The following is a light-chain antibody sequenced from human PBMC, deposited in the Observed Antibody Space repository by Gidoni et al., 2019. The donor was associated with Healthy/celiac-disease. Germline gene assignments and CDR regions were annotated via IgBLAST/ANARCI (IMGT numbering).Light chain of an antibody. J-gene: IGKJ4*01. CDR3: QQRSNWPLT. CDR1: QSVSSY. CDR2: DAS. Sequence: EIVLTQSPATLSSSPGERAPLSCRASQSVSSYLAWYQQKPGPAPRLLIYDASNRATGIPARFSGSGSGTDFTLTISSLEPEDFAVYYCQQRSNWPLTFGGGTKVEIK. V-gene: IGKV3-11*01.